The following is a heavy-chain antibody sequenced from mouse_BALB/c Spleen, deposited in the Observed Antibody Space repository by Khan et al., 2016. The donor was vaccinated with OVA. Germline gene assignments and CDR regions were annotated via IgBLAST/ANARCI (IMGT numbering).Heavy chain of an antibody. Sequence: EVQLQESGPSLVKPSQTLSLTCSVTGDSITSGYWSWIRKLPGNKLEYMGYMIYTGYTDYNPSLKSRLAITRHTSKNQYSLQLNSVTTDVPSTYSCARSTYLYAFAYWGQGTLVTVSA. J-gene: IGHJ3*01. V-gene: IGHV3-8*02. D-gene: IGHD2-14*01. CDR3: ARSTYLYAFAY. CDR2: MIYTGYT. CDR1: GDSITSGY.